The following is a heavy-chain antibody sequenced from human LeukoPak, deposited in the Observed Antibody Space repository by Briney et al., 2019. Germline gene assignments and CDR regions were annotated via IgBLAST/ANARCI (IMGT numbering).Heavy chain of an antibody. J-gene: IGHJ6*02. CDR1: GGSISSYY. V-gene: IGHV4-59*01. D-gene: IGHD3-22*01. Sequence: PSETLSLTCTVSGGSISSYYWSWIRQPPGKGLEWIGYIYYSGSTNYNPSLKSRVTISVDTSKNQFSLKLSSVTAADTAVYYCARDRVDSSGYYYYYGIDVWGQGTTVTVSS. CDR2: IYYSGST. CDR3: ARDRVDSSGYYYYYGIDV.